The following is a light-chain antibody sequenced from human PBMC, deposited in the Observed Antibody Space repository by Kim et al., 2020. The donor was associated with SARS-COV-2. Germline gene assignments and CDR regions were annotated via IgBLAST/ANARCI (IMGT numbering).Light chain of an antibody. Sequence: SYELTQDPAVSVALGQTVRITCQGDSLRRYYASWYQQKPGQAPVLVIYGKNNRPSGIPDRFSGSSSGNTASLTITGAQAEDEADYYCNSRDSSGNHVVFGGGTQLTVL. CDR3: NSRDSSGNHVV. CDR1: SLRRYY. V-gene: IGLV3-19*01. CDR2: GKN. J-gene: IGLJ2*01.